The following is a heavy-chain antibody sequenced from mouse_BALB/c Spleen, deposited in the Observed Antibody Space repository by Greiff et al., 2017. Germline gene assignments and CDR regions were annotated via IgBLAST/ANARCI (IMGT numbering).Heavy chain of an antibody. Sequence: QVQLKESGAELARPGASVKMSCKASGYTFTSYTMHWVKQRPGQGLEWIGYINPSSGYTNYNQKFKDKATLTADKSSSTAYMQLSSLTSEDSAVYYCAREYYYAMDYWGQGTSVTVSS. CDR2: INPSSGYT. CDR1: GYTFTSYT. J-gene: IGHJ4*01. V-gene: IGHV1-4*01. CDR3: AREYYYAMDY.